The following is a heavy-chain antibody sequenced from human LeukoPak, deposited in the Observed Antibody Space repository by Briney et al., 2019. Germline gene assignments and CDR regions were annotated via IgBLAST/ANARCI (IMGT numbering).Heavy chain of an antibody. CDR3: ARGDGDYDY. CDR1: GGSISSYY. J-gene: IGHJ4*02. D-gene: IGHD2-21*01. Sequence: PSETLSLTCTVSGGSISSYYWSWIRQPPGKGLEWIGYIYYSGSTNYNPSLKSRVTISVDTSKNQFSLKLSSVTAADTAVYYCARGDGDYDYWGPGTLVTVSS. V-gene: IGHV4-59*01. CDR2: IYYSGST.